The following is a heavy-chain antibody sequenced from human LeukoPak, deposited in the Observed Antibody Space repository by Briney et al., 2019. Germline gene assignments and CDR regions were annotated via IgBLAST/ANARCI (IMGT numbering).Heavy chain of an antibody. CDR3: TRGVYIAAAQYGY. J-gene: IGHJ4*02. CDR1: GGSISSYY. V-gene: IGHV4-59*01. Sequence: SETLSLTCTVSGGSISSYYWSWIRQPPGKGLEWIGYIYYSGTTNYNPSLKSRVTISVDTSKNQFSLKLSSVTAADTDVYYSTRGVYIAAAQYGYWGQGTLVTVSS. CDR2: IYYSGTT. D-gene: IGHD6-13*01.